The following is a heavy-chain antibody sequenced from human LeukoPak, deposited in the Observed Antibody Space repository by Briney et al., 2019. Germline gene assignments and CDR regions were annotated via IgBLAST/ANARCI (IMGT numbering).Heavy chain of an antibody. Sequence: PGGSLRLSCAASGFTFSSYAMSWVRQAPGKGLEWVSASSGGHGSTSYADSVKGRFTISRDNSKNTLYLQMNSLRAEDTAVYYCAKGPTFSGYHFDHWGQGTLVTVSA. CDR1: GFTFSSYA. D-gene: IGHD5-18*01. J-gene: IGHJ4*02. V-gene: IGHV3-23*01. CDR2: SSGGHGST. CDR3: AKGPTFSGYHFDH.